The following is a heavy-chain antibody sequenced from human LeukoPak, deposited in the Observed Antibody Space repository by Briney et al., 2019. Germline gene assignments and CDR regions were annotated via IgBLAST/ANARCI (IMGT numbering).Heavy chain of an antibody. Sequence: GGSLRLSCAASGFTFSSYAMSWVRQAPGKGLEWVAVISYDGSNKYYADSVKGRFTISRDNSKNTLYLLMNSLRAEDTAVYYCAAVLVQELNWFDPWGQGTLVTVSS. V-gene: IGHV3-30*03. D-gene: IGHD6-13*01. CDR2: ISYDGSNK. CDR1: GFTFSSYA. J-gene: IGHJ5*02. CDR3: AAVLVQELNWFDP.